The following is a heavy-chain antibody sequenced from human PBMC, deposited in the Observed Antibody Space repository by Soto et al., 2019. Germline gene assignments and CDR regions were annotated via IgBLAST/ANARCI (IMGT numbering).Heavy chain of an antibody. D-gene: IGHD2-15*01. V-gene: IGHV4-39*01. CDR1: GGSISSSSYY. CDR2: IYYSGST. Sequence: QLQLQESGPGLVKPSETLSLTCTVSGGSISSSSYYWGWIRQPPGKGLEWIGSIYYSGSTYYNPSLKSRVTISVDTSKNQFSLKLSSVTAADTAVYYCARSVVVPPVGYYYYYMDVWGKGTTVTVSS. J-gene: IGHJ6*03. CDR3: ARSVVVPPVGYYYYYMDV.